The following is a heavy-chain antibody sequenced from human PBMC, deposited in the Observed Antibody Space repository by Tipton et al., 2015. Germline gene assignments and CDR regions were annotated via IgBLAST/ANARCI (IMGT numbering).Heavy chain of an antibody. V-gene: IGHV4-61*01. Sequence: LRLSCTVSGGSVRIGTYYWSWIRQPPGKGLEWIGYIYNSGSTKYKSSLKSRVSISADTSKNQFSLKLTSVTAADTAVYYCARDGEDYNFGFDYWGQGTLVTVSS. CDR2: IYNSGST. CDR1: GGSVRIGTYY. CDR3: ARDGEDYNFGFDY. D-gene: IGHD5-24*01. J-gene: IGHJ4*02.